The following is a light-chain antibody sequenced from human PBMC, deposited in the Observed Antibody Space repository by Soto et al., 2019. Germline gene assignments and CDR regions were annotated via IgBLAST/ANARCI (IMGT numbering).Light chain of an antibody. J-gene: IGKJ1*01. CDR1: QGIIDY. Sequence: DIQMTQSPSSLSASVGDRVTITCRASQGIIDYLAWYQQKPGRAPKLLIYAASTLQSGVPSRFSGSGSGTDLTLTISSLQPDDVATYYCQKYNSAPQTFGPGTKVEIK. V-gene: IGKV1-27*01. CDR2: AAS. CDR3: QKYNSAPQT.